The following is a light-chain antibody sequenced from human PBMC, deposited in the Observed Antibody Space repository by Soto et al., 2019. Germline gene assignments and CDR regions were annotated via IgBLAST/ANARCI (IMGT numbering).Light chain of an antibody. CDR1: QSISSW. CDR3: QQYNSPRWT. J-gene: IGKJ1*01. Sequence: DLQMTQSPSTLSASVGDRVTITCRASQSISSWLAWYQQKPGKAPKLLIYKASSLESGVPSRFSGSGSGTEFTLTISSLQPDDFATYYCQQYNSPRWTFGQGTKVEIK. CDR2: KAS. V-gene: IGKV1-5*03.